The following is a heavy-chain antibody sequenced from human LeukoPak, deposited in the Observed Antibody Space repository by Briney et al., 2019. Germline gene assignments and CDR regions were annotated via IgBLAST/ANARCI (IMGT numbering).Heavy chain of an antibody. CDR1: GYTFINYG. J-gene: IGHJ4*02. CDR3: ARDVPYYSVRTSYFPTFDH. D-gene: IGHD3-10*02. Sequence: ASVKVSCKASGYTFINYGISWVRQAPGQGLEWMGLISTYNGDTNYAQKLKGRGTMTTDPSTTTAYMQLISLRSDDTAVYYCARDVPYYSVRTSYFPTFDHWGQGTLVTVSS. CDR2: ISTYNGDT. V-gene: IGHV1-18*01.